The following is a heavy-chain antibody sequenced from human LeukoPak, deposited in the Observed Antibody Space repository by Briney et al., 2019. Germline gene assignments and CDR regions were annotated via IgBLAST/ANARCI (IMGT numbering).Heavy chain of an antibody. D-gene: IGHD2-21*01. CDR2: INPNSGGT. CDR1: GYTFTGYY. CDR3: ARDRMAPDCFHCGFDY. V-gene: IGHV1-2*02. J-gene: IGHJ4*02. Sequence: ASVKVSCKASGYTFTGYYVHWVRQAPGQGLEWMGWINPNSGGTNYAQKFQGRVTMTRDTSISTAYMELSRLRSDDTAVYYCARDRMAPDCFHCGFDYWGQGTLVTVSS.